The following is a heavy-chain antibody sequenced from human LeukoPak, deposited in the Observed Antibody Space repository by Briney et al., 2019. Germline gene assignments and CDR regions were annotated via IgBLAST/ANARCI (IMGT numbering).Heavy chain of an antibody. Sequence: GGSLRLSCAASGFTFSSYWMSWVRQAPGKGLEWVANIKQDGSEKYYVDSVKGRFTISRDNAKNSLYLQMNSLRAEDTAVYSCARVIRWRDGSVSYPTPDYWGQGTLVTISS. V-gene: IGHV3-7*01. CDR3: ARVIRWRDGSVSYPTPDY. CDR2: IKQDGSEK. CDR1: GFTFSSYW. D-gene: IGHD3-10*01. J-gene: IGHJ4*02.